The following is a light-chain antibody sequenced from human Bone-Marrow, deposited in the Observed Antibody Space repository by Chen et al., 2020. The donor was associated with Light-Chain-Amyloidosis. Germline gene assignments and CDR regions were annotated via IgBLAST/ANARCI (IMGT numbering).Light chain of an antibody. CDR1: SSDVGGYNY. J-gene: IGLJ3*02. CDR3: SSYTSSSTLDV. CDR2: DVS. Sequence: QSALTPPASVSGSPGQSITISCTGTSSDVGGYNYVSWYQQHPGKAPKLMIYDVSNRPSGVSNRFSGCKSGNTASLTISGLQAEDEADYYCSSYTSSSTLDVFGGGTKLTVL. V-gene: IGLV2-14*01.